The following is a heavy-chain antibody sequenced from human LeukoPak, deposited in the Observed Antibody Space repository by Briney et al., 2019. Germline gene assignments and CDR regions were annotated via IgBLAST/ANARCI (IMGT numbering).Heavy chain of an antibody. CDR1: GDSVSSNSAA. CDR3: SRAMRIAAAGTFYFDY. CDR2: TYYRSKWYN. J-gene: IGHJ4*02. D-gene: IGHD6-25*01. V-gene: IGHV6-1*01. Sequence: PSQTLSLTCAISGDSVSSNSAAWNWIRQSPSRGLEWLGRTYYRSKWYNDYAVSVKSRISINPDTPKNQFSLQLNSVTPEDTAVYYCSRAMRIAAAGTFYFDYWGQGTLVTVSS.